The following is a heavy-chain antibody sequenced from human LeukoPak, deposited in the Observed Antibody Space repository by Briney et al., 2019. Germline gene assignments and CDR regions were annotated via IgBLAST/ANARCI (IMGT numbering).Heavy chain of an antibody. CDR2: IYYSGST. Sequence: SETLSLTCAVSGGSISSYYWSWIRQPPGKGLEWIGYIYYSGSTNYNPSLKSRVTISVDTSKNQFSLKLSSVTAADTAVYYCATLYSSSRTVDYWGQGTLVTVSS. J-gene: IGHJ4*02. D-gene: IGHD6-6*01. CDR3: ATLYSSSRTVDY. V-gene: IGHV4-59*01. CDR1: GGSISSYY.